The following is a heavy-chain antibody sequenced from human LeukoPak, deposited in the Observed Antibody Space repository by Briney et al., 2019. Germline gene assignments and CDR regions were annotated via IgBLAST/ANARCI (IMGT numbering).Heavy chain of an antibody. CDR2: INPSSCST. V-gene: IGHV1-46*01. CDR3: ATGLWFGKYLDV. J-gene: IGHJ6*04. CDR1: GYTFTSYY. D-gene: IGHD3-10*01. Sequence: ASVKVSCKASGYTFTSYYMHWVRQAPGQGLEWMGIINPSSCSTSYSQKFQGRVTITRDMSTSTVYMELSSLSSEDTAVYYCATGLWFGKYLDVWGKGTTVTVSS.